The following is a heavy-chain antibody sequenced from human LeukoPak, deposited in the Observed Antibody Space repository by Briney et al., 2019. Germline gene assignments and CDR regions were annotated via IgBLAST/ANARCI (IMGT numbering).Heavy chain of an antibody. Sequence: RRSLTLSRAASGFTLVDYATHWVRPAPGRGLEGVAGISWNSGSIGYADSVKGRFTISRDNAKNSLYLQMNSLRAEDTALYYCAKAGYSSSWALGTFDYWGQGTLVTVSS. CDR1: GFTLVDYA. D-gene: IGHD6-13*01. CDR3: AKAGYSSSWALGTFDY. J-gene: IGHJ4*02. V-gene: IGHV3-9*01. CDR2: ISWNSGSI.